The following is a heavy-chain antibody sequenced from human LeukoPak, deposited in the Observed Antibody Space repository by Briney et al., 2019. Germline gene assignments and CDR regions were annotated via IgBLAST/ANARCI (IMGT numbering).Heavy chain of an antibody. CDR3: ARGGLSNTYGAFDI. CDR1: GFTFSSYA. J-gene: IGHJ3*02. CDR2: LYSGGST. Sequence: PGGSLRLSCAASGFTFSSYAMTWVRQAPGKGLEWVSVLYSGGSTYYADSVKGRLTISRDNSNNTLYLQMNSLRAEDTAVYYCARGGLSNTYGAFDIWGQGTMVTVSS. D-gene: IGHD2-15*01. V-gene: IGHV3-53*01.